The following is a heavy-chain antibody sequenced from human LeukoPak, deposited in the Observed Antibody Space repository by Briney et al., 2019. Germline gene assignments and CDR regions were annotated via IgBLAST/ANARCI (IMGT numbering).Heavy chain of an antibody. D-gene: IGHD6-19*01. CDR1: GFTLRGYA. V-gene: IGHV3-23*01. CDR2: ISGSDGST. J-gene: IGHJ4*02. CDR3: AKDVEATISSGGYYFDY. Sequence: GGSLRLSCAASGFTLRGYAMSWVRQAPGKGLEWVSAISGSDGSTHYADSVKGRFTISRDISYNRLYLQMNSLRAEDTAVYYCAKDVEATISSGGYYFDYWGQGTLVTVSS.